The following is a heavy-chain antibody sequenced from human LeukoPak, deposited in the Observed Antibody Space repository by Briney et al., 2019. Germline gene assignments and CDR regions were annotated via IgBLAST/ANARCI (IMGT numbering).Heavy chain of an antibody. CDR3: ARVAVAGNYFDY. V-gene: IGHV3-53*01. J-gene: IGHJ4*02. CDR2: IYSGGST. CDR1: GFTVSSNY. D-gene: IGHD6-19*01. Sequence: GGSLRLSCAASGFTVSSNYMSWVHQAPGKGLEWVSVIYSGGSTYYADSVKGRFTISRDNSKNTLYLQMNSLRAEDTAVYYCARVAVAGNYFDYWGQGTLVTVSS.